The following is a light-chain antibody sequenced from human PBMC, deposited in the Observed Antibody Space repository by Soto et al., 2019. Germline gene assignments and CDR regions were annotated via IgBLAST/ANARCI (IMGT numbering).Light chain of an antibody. J-gene: IGLJ1*01. V-gene: IGLV2-14*01. CDR1: SSDLGGYNF. CDR2: QVS. Sequence: QSVLTQPASVSGSPGQSITISCTGTSSDLGGYNFVSWYQHHPGKAPKLMIYQVSNRPSGVSNRYSGSQSGNTASLTISGLQAEDEANYYCSSYTTSNTPLYVFGTGTKVTVL. CDR3: SSYTTSNTPLYV.